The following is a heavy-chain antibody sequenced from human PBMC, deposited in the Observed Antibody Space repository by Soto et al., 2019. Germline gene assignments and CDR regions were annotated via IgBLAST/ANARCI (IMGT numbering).Heavy chain of an antibody. CDR2: ISAHNGNT. D-gene: IGHD3-9*01. J-gene: IGHJ5*02. CDR1: GYTFTSYG. CDR3: ARLQGGRQFDGSLPTQNWSDT. V-gene: IGHV1-18*04. Sequence: ASVKVSCKASGYTFTSYGITWVRQAPGQGFEWMGWISAHNGNTNHGLKFQGRVTMTIDTSTSTIYMELRSLGSDDTAVYYCARLQGGRQFDGSLPTQNWSDTWGQGTPVTVSS.